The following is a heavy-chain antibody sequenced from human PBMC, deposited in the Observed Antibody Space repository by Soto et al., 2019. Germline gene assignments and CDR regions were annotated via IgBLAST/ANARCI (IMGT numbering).Heavy chain of an antibody. J-gene: IGHJ4*02. D-gene: IGHD3-22*01. Sequence: PGGSLRLSCAASGFTFSSYGMHWVRQAPGKGLEWVAVISYDGSNKYYADSVKGRFTISRDNSKNTLYLQMNSLRAEDTAVYYCAKGADSSGYYNFDYWGQGTLVTGS. CDR1: GFTFSSYG. CDR3: AKGADSSGYYNFDY. CDR2: ISYDGSNK. V-gene: IGHV3-30*18.